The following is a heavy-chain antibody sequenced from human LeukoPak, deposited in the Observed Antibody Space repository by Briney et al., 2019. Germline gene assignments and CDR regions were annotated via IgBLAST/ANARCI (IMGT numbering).Heavy chain of an antibody. CDR3: AKEIAAIGLPAVDH. Sequence: GGSLRLSCAASGFTFSSYSMNWVRQAPGKGLEWVSGISSDGGTFYPDSVKGRFTISRDNSKNTLYLQMDSLGAADTAIYYCAKEIAAIGLPAVDHWGQGTLVTVSS. D-gene: IGHD6-13*01. J-gene: IGHJ4*02. V-gene: IGHV3-23*01. CDR2: ISSDGGT. CDR1: GFTFSSYS.